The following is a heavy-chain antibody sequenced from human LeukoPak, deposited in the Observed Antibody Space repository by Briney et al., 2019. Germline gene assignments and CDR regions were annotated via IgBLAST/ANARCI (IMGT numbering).Heavy chain of an antibody. CDR2: INTNTGNP. CDR1: GYTFTSYA. J-gene: IGHJ3*02. D-gene: IGHD3-22*01. CDR3: ARAYLPQYYYDSNGYYYEGAFDI. V-gene: IGHV7-4-1*02. Sequence: ASVKVSCKASGYTFTSYAMNWVRQAPGQGLEWMGWINTNTGNPTYAQGFTGRFVFSLDTSVSTAYLQISSLKAEDTAVYYCARAYLPQYYYDSNGYYYEGAFDIWGQGTMVTVSS.